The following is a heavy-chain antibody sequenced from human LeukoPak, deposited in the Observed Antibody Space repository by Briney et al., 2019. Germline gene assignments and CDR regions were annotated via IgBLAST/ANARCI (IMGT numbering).Heavy chain of an antibody. J-gene: IGHJ4*02. CDR3: ATNGGGDSGYGNFDY. CDR2: INWKGDRT. V-gene: IGHV3-20*04. D-gene: IGHD5-12*01. CDR1: GFTFDDYG. Sequence: GGSLRLSCAASGFTFDDYGMIWVRQVPGKGLEWVSGINWKGDRTGFADSVKGRFTISRDNAKNSLYLQMNSLRAEDTALYYCATNGGGDSGYGNFDYWGQGTLVTVSS.